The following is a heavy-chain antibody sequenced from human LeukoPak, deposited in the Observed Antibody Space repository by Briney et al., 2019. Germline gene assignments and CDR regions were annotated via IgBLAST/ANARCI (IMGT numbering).Heavy chain of an antibody. CDR3: ARAHYYDSSGYLSWFDP. Sequence: SVEVSCKASGGTFSSYAISWVRQAPGQGLEWMGGIIPIFGTANYAQKFQGRVTITADESTSTAYMELSSLRSEDTAVYYCARAHYYDSSGYLSWFDPWGQGTLVTVSS. CDR2: IIPIFGTA. V-gene: IGHV1-69*13. D-gene: IGHD3-22*01. J-gene: IGHJ5*02. CDR1: GGTFSSYA.